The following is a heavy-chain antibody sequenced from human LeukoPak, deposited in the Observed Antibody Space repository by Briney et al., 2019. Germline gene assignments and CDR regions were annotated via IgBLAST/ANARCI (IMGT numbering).Heavy chain of an antibody. CDR3: ARRVSGSLYYFDY. Sequence: SETLSLTCTVSGGSIGSYYWSWIRQPPGKGLEWIGYIYYSGSTDYNPSLKSRVTISVDTSKNQFSLKLSSVTAADTAVYYCARRVSGSLYYFDYWGQGALVTVSS. CDR2: IYYSGST. D-gene: IGHD3-10*01. V-gene: IGHV4-59*08. CDR1: GGSIGSYY. J-gene: IGHJ4*02.